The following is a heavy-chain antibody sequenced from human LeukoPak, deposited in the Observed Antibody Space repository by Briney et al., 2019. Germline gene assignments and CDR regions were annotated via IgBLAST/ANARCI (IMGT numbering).Heavy chain of an antibody. CDR2: MYSGETT. J-gene: IGHJ5*02. Sequence: GGSLRLSCAASGFTVSGTHMSWVRQAPGKGLEWVSAMYSGETTDYADSVKARLTISTDNSKNTQYLYTNSLSSETAAVYYCAKDEVPSGGGLAPWGQGTLVIVSS. D-gene: IGHD3-16*01. CDR1: GFTVSGTH. CDR3: AKDEVPSGGGLAP. V-gene: IGHV3-53*01.